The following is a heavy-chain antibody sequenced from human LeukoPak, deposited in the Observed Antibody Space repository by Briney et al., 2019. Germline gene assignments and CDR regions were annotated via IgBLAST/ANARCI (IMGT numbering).Heavy chain of an antibody. Sequence: GGSLRLSCAASGFDFSTYAINWVRQAPGKGLEWVSSISTMSNYIFYGDSVKGRFTISRDNAKNSVYLQMNSLRTEDTAVYYCASRRGFYWGQGTLVTVSS. CDR1: GFDFSTYA. CDR3: ASRRGFY. J-gene: IGHJ4*02. V-gene: IGHV3-21*01. CDR2: ISTMSNYI.